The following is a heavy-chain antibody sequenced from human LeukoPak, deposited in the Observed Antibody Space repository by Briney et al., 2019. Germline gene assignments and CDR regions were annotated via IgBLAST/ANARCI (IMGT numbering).Heavy chain of an antibody. CDR3: ARGDWFDP. D-gene: IGHD2-21*01. Sequence: ASVKVSCKASGYTFTRYGISWVRQAPGQGLERMGWVIGYNGNTNYAQKFEGRVAMTTDTSSSTAYMELRSLKSDDTAIYYCARGDWFDPWGQGTLVTVSS. J-gene: IGHJ5*02. V-gene: IGHV1-18*01. CDR2: VIGYNGNT. CDR1: GYTFTRYG.